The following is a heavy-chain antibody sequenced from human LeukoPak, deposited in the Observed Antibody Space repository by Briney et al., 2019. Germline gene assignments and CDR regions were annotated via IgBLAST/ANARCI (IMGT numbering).Heavy chain of an antibody. Sequence: GGSLKISFKAFGYIFTYHWIGWVRQVPGKGLEWVGVIYPGDYDTRYGPSFQGQVAISADKSISTTSLHWSSLKASDTAVYYCARLHIGSFGEWGQGTLVTVSS. D-gene: IGHD1-26*01. CDR3: ARLHIGSFGE. CDR1: GYIFTYHW. V-gene: IGHV5-51*01. CDR2: IYPGDYDT. J-gene: IGHJ4*02.